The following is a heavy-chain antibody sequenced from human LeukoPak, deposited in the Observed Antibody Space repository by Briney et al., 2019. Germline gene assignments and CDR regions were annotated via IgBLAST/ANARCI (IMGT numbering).Heavy chain of an antibody. V-gene: IGHV3-23*01. J-gene: IGHJ5*02. CDR3: ANDSWDCSGTNCYFYH. D-gene: IGHD2-2*01. Sequence: PGASLTLSCAASGITFSRYAMSWVRQAPGKGLEWVSNISDSGATTYYADSVKGRFTISRDNSKNTLYLQMNSLRAEDTAVYYCANDSWDCSGTNCYFYHWGQGTLVTVSS. CDR1: GITFSRYA. CDR2: ISDSGATT.